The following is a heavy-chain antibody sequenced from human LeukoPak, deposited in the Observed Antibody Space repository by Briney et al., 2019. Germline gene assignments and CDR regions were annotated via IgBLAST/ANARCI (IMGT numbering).Heavy chain of an antibody. CDR2: IYYSGGT. V-gene: IGHV4-59*08. CDR1: GESISSHY. J-gene: IGHJ3*02. Sequence: SETLSLTCTVSGESISSHYWSWIRQPPGKGLEWIGYIYYSGGTNYNPSLKSRVTISVDTSKNQFSLKLSSVTAADTAVYYCARVTSARGDAFDIWGQGTMVTVSS. CDR3: ARVTSARGDAFDI.